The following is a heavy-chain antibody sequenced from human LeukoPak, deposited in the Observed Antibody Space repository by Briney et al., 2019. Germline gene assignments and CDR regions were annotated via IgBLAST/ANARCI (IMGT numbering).Heavy chain of an antibody. D-gene: IGHD5-24*01. Sequence: SVKVSCKASGFTFTSSAMQWVRQARGERLEWIGWIVVGSGNTNYAQKFQERVTITRDMSTSTAYMELSSLRSDDTAVYYCARDFRGYFQHWGQGTLVTVSS. J-gene: IGHJ1*01. V-gene: IGHV1-58*02. CDR2: IVVGSGNT. CDR3: ARDFRGYFQH. CDR1: GFTFTSSA.